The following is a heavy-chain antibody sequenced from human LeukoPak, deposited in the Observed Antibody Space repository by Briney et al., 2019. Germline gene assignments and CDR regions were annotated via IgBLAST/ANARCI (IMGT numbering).Heavy chain of an antibody. D-gene: IGHD6-6*01. Sequence: GESLKISFKGSGYIFTSYWLGWVRQMPGKGLEWMGIIYPGESDTRYSPSFQGQVTISADKSISTAYLQWSSLKASDTAMYYSATLPLYSSSSPLYYFDYWGQGTLVTVSS. J-gene: IGHJ4*02. CDR3: ATLPLYSSSSPLYYFDY. CDR2: IYPGESDT. CDR1: GYIFTSYW. V-gene: IGHV5-51*01.